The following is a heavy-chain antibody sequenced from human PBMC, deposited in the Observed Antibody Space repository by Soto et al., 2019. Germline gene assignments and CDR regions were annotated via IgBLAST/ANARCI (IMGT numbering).Heavy chain of an antibody. CDR2: IHSSGST. D-gene: IGHD6-13*01. CDR3: ARDQGVAAAGINWFDP. V-gene: IGHV4-4*07. CDR1: GASMTRYH. J-gene: IGHJ5*02. Sequence: SETLSLTFTDSGASMTRYHWSWICHPAWKGLEWIGHIHSSGSTNYNPSLKSRVTMSVDTSKNQFSLRLMSLTAADTAVYYCARDQGVAAAGINWFDPWGQGSLVTVSS.